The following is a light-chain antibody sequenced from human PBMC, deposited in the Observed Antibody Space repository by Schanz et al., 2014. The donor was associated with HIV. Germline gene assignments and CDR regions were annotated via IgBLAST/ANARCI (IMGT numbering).Light chain of an antibody. CDR3: QQYSSPWT. CDR1: QTVSSN. CDR2: GAS. J-gene: IGKJ1*01. Sequence: EIVMTQSPATLSVSPGERATLSCRASQTVSSNLAWYQQKPGQAPRLLIFGASNRATGTPDRFSGSESGTDFTLTISRVEPEDFAVYYCQQYSSPWTFGQGTKVEIK. V-gene: IGKV3D-15*01.